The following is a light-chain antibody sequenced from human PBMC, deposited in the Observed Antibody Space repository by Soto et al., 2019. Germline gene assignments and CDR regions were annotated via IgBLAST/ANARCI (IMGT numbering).Light chain of an antibody. Sequence: DIQMTQSPSTLSAFIGDRVTITCRASQSISNWLAWYQQKPGKAPKLLIYKASYTESGVPSRFSGSGSGTEFTLTISRVLPDDFATYDCQQYTDNSHTFGQGTKLDLK. CDR2: KAS. CDR1: QSISNW. J-gene: IGKJ2*01. CDR3: QQYTDNSHT. V-gene: IGKV1-5*03.